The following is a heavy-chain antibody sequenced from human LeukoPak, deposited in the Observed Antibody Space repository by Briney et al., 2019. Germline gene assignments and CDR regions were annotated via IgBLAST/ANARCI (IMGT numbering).Heavy chain of an antibody. CDR3: AKSLIGSGYGWAPFDY. Sequence: PGGSLRLSCAASGFTFSSYGMHWGRQAPGKGLEWVAVISYDGSNKYYADSVKGRFTISRDNSKNTLYLQMNSLRAEDTAVYYCAKSLIGSGYGWAPFDYWGQGTLVTVSS. D-gene: IGHD5-12*01. CDR1: GFTFSSYG. J-gene: IGHJ4*02. V-gene: IGHV3-30*18. CDR2: ISYDGSNK.